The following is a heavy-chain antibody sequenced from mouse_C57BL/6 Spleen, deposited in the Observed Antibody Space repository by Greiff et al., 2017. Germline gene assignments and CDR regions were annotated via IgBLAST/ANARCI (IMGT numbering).Heavy chain of an antibody. Sequence: EVQLVESGPGLVKPSQSLSLTCSVTGYSITSGYYWNWIRQFPGNKLEWMGYISYDGSNNYNPSLKNRISITRDTSKNQYFLKLNSVTTEDTDTYYCARDGYYAMDYWGQGTSVTVSS. V-gene: IGHV3-6*01. CDR3: ARDGYYAMDY. CDR2: ISYDGSN. J-gene: IGHJ4*01. CDR1: GYSITSGYY.